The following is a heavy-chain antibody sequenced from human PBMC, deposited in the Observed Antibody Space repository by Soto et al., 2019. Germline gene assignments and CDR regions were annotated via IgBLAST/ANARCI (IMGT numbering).Heavy chain of an antibody. V-gene: IGHV1-69*01. CDR2: IIPIYGTA. Sequence: QVQLVQSGAEVKKPGSWVKVSCKASGGTFSSFTISWVRQAPGQGLEWMGGIIPIYGTANYAQKFQGRVTITADASTRTAYMELSSLRSEDTAVYYCAKDRRADWESYYYYAMDVWGHGTTVTVSS. D-gene: IGHD1-26*01. J-gene: IGHJ6*02. CDR1: GGTFSSFT. CDR3: AKDRRADWESYYYYAMDV.